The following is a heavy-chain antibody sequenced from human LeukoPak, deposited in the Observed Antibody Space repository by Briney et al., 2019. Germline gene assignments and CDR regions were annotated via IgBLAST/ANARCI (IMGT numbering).Heavy chain of an antibody. Sequence: GGSLRLSCAASGFTFSSYAMSWVRQAPGKGLEWVSAISGSGGSTYYADSVKGRFTISRDNSKNTLYLQMNSLRAEDTAVYYCAKDPTWIQLWPHSWFDPWGQGTLVTVSS. D-gene: IGHD5-18*01. CDR1: GFTFSSYA. J-gene: IGHJ5*02. CDR2: ISGSGGST. CDR3: AKDPTWIQLWPHSWFDP. V-gene: IGHV3-23*01.